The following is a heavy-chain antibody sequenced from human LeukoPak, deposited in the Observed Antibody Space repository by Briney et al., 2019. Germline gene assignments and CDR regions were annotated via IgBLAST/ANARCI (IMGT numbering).Heavy chain of an antibody. J-gene: IGHJ6*03. D-gene: IGHD3-3*01. CDR1: GHTFTNYG. V-gene: IGHV1-18*01. CDR2: VNADKGDT. CDR3: ARGPMNYDFWSGYLRYYYYYYMDV. Sequence: AASVKVSCKASGHTFTNYGVTWVRQAPGQGLEWMGWVNADKGDTNYAQKLQGRVTMTTDTSTSTAYMELRSLRSDDTAVYYCARGPMNYDFWSGYLRYYYYYYMDVWGKGTTVTVSS.